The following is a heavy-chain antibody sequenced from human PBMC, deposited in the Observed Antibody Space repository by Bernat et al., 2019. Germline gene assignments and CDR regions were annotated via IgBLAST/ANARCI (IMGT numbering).Heavy chain of an antibody. D-gene: IGHD6-13*01. J-gene: IGHJ4*02. CDR2: IIPIFGTA. V-gene: IGHV1-69*01. CDR3: ARPSREQQLVHYPQYYFDY. CDR1: GGTFSSYA. Sequence: QVQLVQSGAEVKKPGSSVKVSCKASGGTFSSYAISWVRQAPEQGLEWMGGIIPIFGTANYAQKFQGRVTITADESTSTAYMELSSLRSEDTAVYYCARPSREQQLVHYPQYYFDYWGQGTLVTVSS.